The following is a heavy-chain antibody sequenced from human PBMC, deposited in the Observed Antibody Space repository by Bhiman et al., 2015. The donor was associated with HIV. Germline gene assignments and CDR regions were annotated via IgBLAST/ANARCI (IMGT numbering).Heavy chain of an antibody. Sequence: EVQLVESGGGLVQPGGSLKLSCAASGFTFSSYEMNWVRQAPGKGLEWVSYISTSGNTIYYADSIKGRFTISRDNAKNSLYLQMNSLRAEDTAVYYCASGHAIAAAGRDWGQGTLVTVSS. CDR1: GFTFSSYE. CDR3: ASGHAIAAAGRD. J-gene: IGHJ4*02. CDR2: ISTSGNTI. D-gene: IGHD6-13*01. V-gene: IGHV3-48*03.